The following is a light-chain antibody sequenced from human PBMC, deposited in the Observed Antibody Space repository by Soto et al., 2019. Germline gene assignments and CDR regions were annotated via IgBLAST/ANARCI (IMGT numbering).Light chain of an antibody. CDR2: DAS. CDR3: RQRSNWPPLT. V-gene: IGKV3-11*01. J-gene: IGKJ4*01. Sequence: EIVLTQSPATLSLSPGERATLSCRASQSVSSYLAWYQQKPGQAPRLLIYDASNRATGIPARFSGRGSGTDFSLTISSLDPEDFAVYYCRQRSNWPPLTFGGGTKVEIK. CDR1: QSVSSY.